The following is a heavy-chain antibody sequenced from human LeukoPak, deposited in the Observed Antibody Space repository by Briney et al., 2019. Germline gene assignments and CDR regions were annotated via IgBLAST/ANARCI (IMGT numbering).Heavy chain of an antibody. CDR1: GGSINNYY. J-gene: IGHJ5*02. CDR3: ARVDNLPGATWFDP. D-gene: IGHD1-26*01. V-gene: IGHV4-59*01. CDR2: IYYSGST. Sequence: SETLSLTCTVFGGSINNYYWYWIRQPPGRGLEWIGYIYYSGSTNYNPSLKSRVTISVDTSKNQFSLKLSSVTAADTAVYYCARVDNLPGATWFDPWGQGTLVTVSS.